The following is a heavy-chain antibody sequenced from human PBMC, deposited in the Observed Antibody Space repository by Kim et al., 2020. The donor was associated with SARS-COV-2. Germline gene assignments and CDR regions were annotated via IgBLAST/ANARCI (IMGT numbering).Heavy chain of an antibody. CDR2: IYYSGST. J-gene: IGHJ6*02. D-gene: IGHD3-3*01. CDR3: ARGQRITIFGVVREMDV. Sequence: SETLSLTCTVSGGSISSYYWSWIRQPPGKGLEWIGYIYYSGSTNYNPSLKSRVTISVDTSKNQFSLKLSSVTAAETAVYYCARGQRITIFGVVREMDVWGQGTTVTVSS. V-gene: IGHV4-59*13. CDR1: GGSISSYY.